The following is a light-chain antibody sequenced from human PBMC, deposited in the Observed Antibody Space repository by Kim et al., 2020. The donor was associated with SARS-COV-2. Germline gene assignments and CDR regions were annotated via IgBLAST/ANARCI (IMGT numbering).Light chain of an antibody. CDR1: QTVSRTS. CDR3: QQYSSSPPLT. Sequence: EIVLTQSPGTLSLSPGERAIFSCRASQTVSRTSLAWYQQKPGQAPRLVIYGASGRATGVPDRFSGSGSGTDFTLTISRLEPEDFAVYYCQQYSSSPPLTFGQGTRLEIK. CDR2: GAS. V-gene: IGKV3-20*01. J-gene: IGKJ5*01.